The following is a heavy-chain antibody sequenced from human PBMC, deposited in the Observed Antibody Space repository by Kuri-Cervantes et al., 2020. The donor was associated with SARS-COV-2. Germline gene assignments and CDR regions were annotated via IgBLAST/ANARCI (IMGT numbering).Heavy chain of an antibody. CDR1: GDSVSSNSAA. CDR3: ARDPTVAVHWYFDL. V-gene: IGHV6-1*01. CDR2: TYYRSKWYN. J-gene: IGHJ2*01. Sequence: LRLSCAISGDSVSSNSAAWNWIRQSPSRGLEWLGRTYYRSKWYNDYAVSVKSRITINPDTSKNQFSLQLNSVTPEDTAAYYCARDPTVAVHWYFDLWGRGTLVTVSS. D-gene: IGHD6-19*01.